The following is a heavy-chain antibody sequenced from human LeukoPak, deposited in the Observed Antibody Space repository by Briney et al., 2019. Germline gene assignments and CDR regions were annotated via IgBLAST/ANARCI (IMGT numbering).Heavy chain of an antibody. CDR3: TTDGGDILTGYFY. CDR2: ISGSGGCT. D-gene: IGHD3-9*01. Sequence: GGSLRLSCAASGFTFSSYGMSWVRQAPGKGLEWVSAISGSGGCTYYADSVKGRFTISRDNSKNTLYLQMNSLKTEDTAVYYCTTDGGDILTGYFYWGQGTLVTVSS. V-gene: IGHV3-23*01. J-gene: IGHJ4*02. CDR1: GFTFSSYG.